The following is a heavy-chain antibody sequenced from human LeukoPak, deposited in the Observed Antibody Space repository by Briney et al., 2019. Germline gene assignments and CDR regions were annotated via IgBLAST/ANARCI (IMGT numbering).Heavy chain of an antibody. J-gene: IGHJ4*02. CDR2: IYYSGST. Sequence: PSETLSLTCTVSGGSISSYYWSWIRQPPGKGLEWIGYIYYSGSTNYNPSLKSRVTISVDTPKNQFSLKLSSVTAADTAVYYCARGGTAMVRGVHDYWGQGTLVTVSS. V-gene: IGHV4-59*01. CDR1: GGSISSYY. D-gene: IGHD3-10*01. CDR3: ARGGTAMVRGVHDY.